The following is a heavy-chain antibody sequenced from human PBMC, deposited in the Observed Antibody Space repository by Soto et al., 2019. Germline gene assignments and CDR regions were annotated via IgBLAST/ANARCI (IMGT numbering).Heavy chain of an antibody. J-gene: IGHJ3*02. CDR2: INPNSGGT. CDR3: ARGGCMVRGVIIGGPMEAFDI. V-gene: IGHV1-2*04. D-gene: IGHD3-10*01. CDR1: GYTYTGYY. Sequence: ASLKLSCKASGYTYTGYYMHWVRQTNGKGLEWMGWINPNSGGTNYAQKFQGWVTMTRDTSISTAYMELSRLRSDDTAVYYCARGGCMVRGVIIGGPMEAFDILGQGTMVTVSS.